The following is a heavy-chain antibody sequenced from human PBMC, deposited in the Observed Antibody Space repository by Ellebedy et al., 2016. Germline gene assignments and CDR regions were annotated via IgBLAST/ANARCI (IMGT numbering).Heavy chain of an antibody. CDR1: GFTFSSYS. Sequence: GGSLRLSCAASGFTFSSYSMNWVRQAPGKGLEWVSSISSSSSYIYYADSVKGRFTISRDNAKNSLYLQMNSLRAEDTAVYYCARDSWEYSSSWSYYYYYYMDVWGKGTTVTVSS. D-gene: IGHD6-13*01. V-gene: IGHV3-21*01. CDR3: ARDSWEYSSSWSYYYYYYMDV. J-gene: IGHJ6*03. CDR2: ISSSSSYI.